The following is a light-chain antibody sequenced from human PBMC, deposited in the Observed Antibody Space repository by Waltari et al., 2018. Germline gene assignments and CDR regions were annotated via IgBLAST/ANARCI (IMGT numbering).Light chain of an antibody. CDR2: DAS. CDR3: QHRDK. J-gene: IGKJ5*01. CDR1: QTVSNY. Sequence: EVVLTQSPATLSLSPGEGATLSCGASQTVSNYLACYQLKPGQAPSLLIYDASNRSTGISARFSGSGSATDFTLTISSLEPEDFAVYYCQHRDKFGQGTRLEIK. V-gene: IGKV3-11*01.